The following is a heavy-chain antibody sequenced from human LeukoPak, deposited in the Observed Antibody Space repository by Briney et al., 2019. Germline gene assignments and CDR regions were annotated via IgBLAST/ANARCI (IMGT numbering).Heavy chain of an antibody. D-gene: IGHD3-3*01. CDR1: GFTFDNYG. CDR3: ARHDFWSGSKGGDY. V-gene: IGHV3-20*04. Sequence: GGSLRLSCAASGFTFDNYGMTWVRQVPGKGLEWVSGVNWNGGSTGYADSVKGRFTISRDNAKKSLYLQMNSLRAEDTAVYYCARHDFWSGSKGGDYWGQGTLVTVSS. CDR2: VNWNGGST. J-gene: IGHJ4*02.